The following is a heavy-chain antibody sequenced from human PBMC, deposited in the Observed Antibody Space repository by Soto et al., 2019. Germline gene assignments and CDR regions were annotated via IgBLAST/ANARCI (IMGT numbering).Heavy chain of an antibody. CDR1: GYTFTSYC. V-gene: IGHV1-46*01. Sequence: QVLLVQSGAEVKKSGASVKVSCKASGYTFTSYCIHWVRQAPGQGLEWMGIINPDGGTTSYAQKFQGTITMTRDTSTSTLYMELSSLASDDTAVYYCARDTSSWYRVDYWGQGSLVTVSS. D-gene: IGHD6-13*01. CDR3: ARDTSSWYRVDY. CDR2: INPDGGTT. J-gene: IGHJ4*02.